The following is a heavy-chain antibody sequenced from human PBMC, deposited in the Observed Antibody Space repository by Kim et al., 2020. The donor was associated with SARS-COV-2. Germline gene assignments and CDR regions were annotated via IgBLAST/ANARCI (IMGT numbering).Heavy chain of an antibody. CDR3: AKAPPSPVTTDGYGMDV. CDR1: GFTFSSYA. V-gene: IGHV3-23*01. Sequence: GGSLRLSCAASGFTFSSYAMSWVRQAPGKGLEWVSAISGSGGSTYYADSVKGRFTISRDNSKNTLYLQMNSLRAEDTAVYYCAKAPPSPVTTDGYGMDVWGQGTTVTVSS. D-gene: IGHD4-17*01. J-gene: IGHJ6*02. CDR2: ISGSGGST.